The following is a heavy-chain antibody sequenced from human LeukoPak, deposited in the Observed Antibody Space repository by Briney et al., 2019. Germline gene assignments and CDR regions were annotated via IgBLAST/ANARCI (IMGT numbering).Heavy chain of an antibody. Sequence: GGSLRLSCAASGFTFSSYDMHWVRQATGKGLEWVSAIGTAGDTYYPGSVKGRFTISRENAKNSLYLQMNSLRAGDTAVYYCARVVRFGEFPYGMDVWGQGTTVTVSS. CDR3: ARVVRFGEFPYGMDV. J-gene: IGHJ6*02. V-gene: IGHV3-13*01. D-gene: IGHD3-10*01. CDR1: GFTFSSYD. CDR2: IGTAGDT.